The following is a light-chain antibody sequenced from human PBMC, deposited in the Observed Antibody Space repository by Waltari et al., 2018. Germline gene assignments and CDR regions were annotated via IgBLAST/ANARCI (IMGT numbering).Light chain of an antibody. V-gene: IGLV1-40*01. CDR1: SSNIGAGYD. Sequence: QSVLTQPPSVSGAPGQRVTLSCTGSSSNIGAGYDVNWYQQLPGKAPKLLIHGNSNRPSGVPDRISGSKSGTSASLAITGLQAEDEADYYCQSYDSSLGGSVFGGGTKLTVL. CDR2: GNS. J-gene: IGLJ2*01. CDR3: QSYDSSLGGSV.